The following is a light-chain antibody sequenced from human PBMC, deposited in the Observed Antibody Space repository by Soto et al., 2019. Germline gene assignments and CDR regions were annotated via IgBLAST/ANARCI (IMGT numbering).Light chain of an antibody. CDR1: MRDVGAYNL. V-gene: IGLV2-14*01. Sequence: QSALTQPASVSGSAGQSITISCSGTMRDVGAYNLVSWYQQHPGTAPKLIIYEVRNRPSGISSRFSGSRSGNTASLTISGLQPEDEGDYYRSAYTARSTLVFGGGTKLNVL. CDR2: EVR. CDR3: SAYTARSTLV. J-gene: IGLJ3*02.